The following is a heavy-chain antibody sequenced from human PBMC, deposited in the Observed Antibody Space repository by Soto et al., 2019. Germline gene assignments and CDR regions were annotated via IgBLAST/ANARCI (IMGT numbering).Heavy chain of an antibody. V-gene: IGHV3-21*01. CDR3: TRDATRDRSARGWFDP. D-gene: IGHD6-25*01. J-gene: IGHJ5*02. Sequence: GGSLRLSCAASGFTFRSFTMNWVRQAPGKGLEWVSTISSNSAYIYYTDALRGRFTISRDNAKNSLHLQMNSLRAEDTAVYYCTRDATRDRSARGWFDPWGPGTLVTVSS. CDR2: ISSNSAYI. CDR1: GFTFRSFT.